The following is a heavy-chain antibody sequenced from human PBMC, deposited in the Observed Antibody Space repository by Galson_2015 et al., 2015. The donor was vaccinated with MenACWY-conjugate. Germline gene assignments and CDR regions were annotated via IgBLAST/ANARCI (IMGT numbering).Heavy chain of an antibody. V-gene: IGHV4-59*01. CDR2: IHYSGST. D-gene: IGHD6-19*01. CDR1: GASISTDY. Sequence: SETLSLTCSVSGASISTDYWSWIRQPPGKGLEWIGYIHYSGSTKYNPSLKTRITMSLDTSENQFSLKLSSVTAADTAVYYCARWVAVKMIEYCGQGTRVTVSS. J-gene: IGHJ4*02. CDR3: ARWVAVKMIEY.